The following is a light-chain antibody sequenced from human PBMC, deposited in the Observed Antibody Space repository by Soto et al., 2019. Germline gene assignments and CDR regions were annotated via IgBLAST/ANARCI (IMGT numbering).Light chain of an antibody. CDR3: HQYSSSPPT. CDR1: QSISRY. Sequence: IVLTQSPGTLSLSPGERTTLSCRASQSISRYLAWYQQKPGQGPRLLIYGSSSRATGTPDRFSGSGSGTDFTLTSTRLEPEYFGSDYCHQYSSSPPTFGQGTRVEIK. V-gene: IGKV3-20*01. CDR2: GSS. J-gene: IGKJ1*01.